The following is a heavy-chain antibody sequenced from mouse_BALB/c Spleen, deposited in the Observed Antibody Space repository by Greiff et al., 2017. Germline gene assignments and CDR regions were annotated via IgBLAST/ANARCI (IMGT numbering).Heavy chain of an antibody. V-gene: IGHV1-63*02. CDR3: AREYGNYGAMDY. CDR2: IYPGGGYT. J-gene: IGHJ4*01. Sequence: QVQLQQSGAELVRPGTSVKISCKASGYTFTNYWLGWVKQRPGHGLEWIGDIYPGGGYTNYNEKFKGKATLTADTSSGTAYMQLSSLTSEDSAVYFCAREYGNYGAMDYWGQGTSVTVSS. CDR1: GYTFTNYW. D-gene: IGHD2-10*02.